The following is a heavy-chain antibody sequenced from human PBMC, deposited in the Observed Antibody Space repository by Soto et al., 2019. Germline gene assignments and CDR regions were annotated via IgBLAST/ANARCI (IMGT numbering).Heavy chain of an antibody. V-gene: IGHV5-51*01. J-gene: IGHJ3*01. D-gene: IGHD2-21*02. CDR2: IYPGDSDT. Sequence: SCTNYWVGWVSQMPGKGLEWMGIIYPGDSDTRYSPSFQGQVTISADKSISTAYLQWSSLRASDTAMYYCAIGGGWYFLAIWAQRTMVTVSS. CDR3: AIGGGWYFLAI. CDR1: SCTNYW.